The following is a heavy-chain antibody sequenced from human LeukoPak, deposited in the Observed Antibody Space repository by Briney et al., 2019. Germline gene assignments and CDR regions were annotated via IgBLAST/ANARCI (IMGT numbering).Heavy chain of an antibody. Sequence: PSETLSLTCAVYGGSFSGYYWSWIRQPPGKGLEWIGEINHSGSTNYNPSLKSRVTISVDTSKNQFSLKLSSVTAADTAVYYCARGRTPSSSSGPLPFDYWGQGTLVTVSS. D-gene: IGHD3-22*01. V-gene: IGHV4-34*01. CDR2: INHSGST. J-gene: IGHJ4*02. CDR3: ARGRTPSSSSGPLPFDY. CDR1: GGSFSGYY.